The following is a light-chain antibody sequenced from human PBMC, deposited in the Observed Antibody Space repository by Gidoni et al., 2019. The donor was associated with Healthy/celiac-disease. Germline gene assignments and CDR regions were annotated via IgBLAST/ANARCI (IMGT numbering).Light chain of an antibody. V-gene: IGLV3-21*04. CDR2: YDS. CDR1: NIGRKS. Sequence: SYVLTQPPSVSVAPGKTARITCGGNNIGRKSVPWYQQKPGPAPVLVIYYDSDRPPGIPERFSGANSGNTATLTISRVEAGDEADYYCQVWDSSSDHPSVVFGGGTKLTVL. J-gene: IGLJ2*01. CDR3: QVWDSSSDHPSVV.